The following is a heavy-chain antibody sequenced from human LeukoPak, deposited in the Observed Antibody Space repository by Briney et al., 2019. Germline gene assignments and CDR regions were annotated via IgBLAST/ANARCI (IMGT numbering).Heavy chain of an antibody. CDR3: ARGRRRCSYGCYYYGMDV. D-gene: IGHD5-18*01. CDR2: ISDSGST. J-gene: IGHJ6*02. V-gene: IGHV4-34*01. CDR1: GGSSSGYY. Sequence: PSETLSLTCAVYGGSSSGYYWSWVRQPPGKGLEWIGEISDSGSTKYNPSLKSRVTISVDTSKNQFSLKLSSVTAADTAVYYCARGRRRCSYGCYYYGMDVWGQGTTVTVSS.